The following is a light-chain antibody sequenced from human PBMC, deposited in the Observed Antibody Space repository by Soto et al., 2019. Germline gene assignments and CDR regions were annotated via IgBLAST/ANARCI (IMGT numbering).Light chain of an antibody. Sequence: EIVLTQSPGTLSLSPGERATLSCRASQSVSSNYLAWYQQKPGQAPRLLIYAASNRATGIPDRFSGIGSGTDFTLTISRLELEDFAVYSCQQYDSSSMYTFGQGTKLEIK. V-gene: IGKV3-20*01. J-gene: IGKJ2*01. CDR1: QSVSSNY. CDR2: AAS. CDR3: QQYDSSSMYT.